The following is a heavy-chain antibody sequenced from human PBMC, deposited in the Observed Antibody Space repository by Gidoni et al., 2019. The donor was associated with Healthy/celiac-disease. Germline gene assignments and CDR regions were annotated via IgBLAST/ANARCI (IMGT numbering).Heavy chain of an antibody. J-gene: IGHJ5*02. CDR1: GGSISSGSYY. CDR2: IYTSGST. D-gene: IGHD2-2*01. Sequence: QVQLQESGPGLVKPSQTLSLTCTVSGGSISSGSYYWSWIRQPAGKGLEWIGRIYTSGSTTSNPSLKSRVTISVDTSKNQFSLKLSSVTAADTAVYYCARSSLGRCSSTSCQKGGGWFDPWGQGTLVTVSS. CDR3: ARSSLGRCSSTSCQKGGGWFDP. V-gene: IGHV4-61*02.